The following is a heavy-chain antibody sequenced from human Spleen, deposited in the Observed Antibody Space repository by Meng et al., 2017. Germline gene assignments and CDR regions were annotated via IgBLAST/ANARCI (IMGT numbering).Heavy chain of an antibody. V-gene: IGHV4-34*01. D-gene: IGHD4-11*01. J-gene: IGHJ4*02. Sequence: GPGLGKSSETLSLTGVVSGGSFSDYYWSWIRQPPGKGLEWIGEINHSGSTNYNPSLESRATISVDTSQNNLSLKLSSVTAADSAVYYCARGPTTMAHDFDYWGQGTLVTVSS. CDR3: ARGPTTMAHDFDY. CDR1: GGSFSDYY. CDR2: INHSGST.